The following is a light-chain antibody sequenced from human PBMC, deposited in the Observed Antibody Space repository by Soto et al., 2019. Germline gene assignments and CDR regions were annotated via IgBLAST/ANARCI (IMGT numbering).Light chain of an antibody. CDR1: QGINSC. J-gene: IGKJ3*01. Sequence: DIQMTQSPSSVSASVGDRVTITCRASQGINSCLAWYHQAPGKAPKLLIYAASTLQSGVPSRFSGSGSGTDFTLTISSLQPEDFATYYCQQASSFPFTFGPGTKVDIE. V-gene: IGKV1-12*01. CDR3: QQASSFPFT. CDR2: AAS.